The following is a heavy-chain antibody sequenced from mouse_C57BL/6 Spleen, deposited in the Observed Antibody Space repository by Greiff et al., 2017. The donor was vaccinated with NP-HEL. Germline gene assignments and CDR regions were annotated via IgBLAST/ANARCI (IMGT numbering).Heavy chain of an antibody. Sequence: EVHLVESGPVLVKPGASVKMSCKASGYTFTDYYMNWVKQSHGKSLEWIGVINPYNGGTSYNQKFKGKATLTVDKSSSTAYMELNSLTSEDSAVYYCARWNSYYYAMDYWGQGTSVTVSS. CDR1: GYTFTDYY. J-gene: IGHJ4*01. CDR2: INPYNGGT. V-gene: IGHV1-19*01. CDR3: ARWNSYYYAMDY.